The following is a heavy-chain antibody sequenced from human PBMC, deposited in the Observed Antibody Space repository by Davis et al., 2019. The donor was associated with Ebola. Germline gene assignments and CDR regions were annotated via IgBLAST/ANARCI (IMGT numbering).Heavy chain of an antibody. V-gene: IGHV1-8*01. D-gene: IGHD2-15*01. J-gene: IGHJ3*02. CDR3: ARGGVWWDAFDI. CDR2: MNPNSGNT. CDR1: GGTFHSYD. Sequence: ASVKVSCKASGGTFHSYDINWVRQATGQGLEWMGWMNPNSGNTGYAQKFQGRVTMTRNTSISTAYMELSSLRSEDTAVYYCARGGVWWDAFDIWGQGTMVTVSS.